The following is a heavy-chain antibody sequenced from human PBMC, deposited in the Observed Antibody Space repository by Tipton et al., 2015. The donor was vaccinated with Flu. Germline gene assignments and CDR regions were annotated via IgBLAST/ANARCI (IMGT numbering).Heavy chain of an antibody. V-gene: IGHV3-23*01. D-gene: IGHD6-19*01. CDR3: ARVIPEFVAGLSY. Sequence: WIRQAPGKGLDWVSAIGGGGAITYFEDSVKGRFIISRDNIRNTLYLQMNSLRAEDTAIYYCARVIPEFVAGLSYWGQGTLVSVSS. CDR2: IGGGGAIT. J-gene: IGHJ4*02.